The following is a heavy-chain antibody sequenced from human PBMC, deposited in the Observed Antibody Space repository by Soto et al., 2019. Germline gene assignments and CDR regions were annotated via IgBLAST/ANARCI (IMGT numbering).Heavy chain of an antibody. Sequence: QVQLQESGPGLAKPSQTLSLTCTVSGGSISSGGYYWSWIRQHPGKGLEWIGYIYYSGSTYYNPSLKSRVTISVDTSKNQFSLKLSSVTAADTAVYYCARFAPYYCSSTSCYGNYFDYWGQGTLVTVSS. D-gene: IGHD2-2*01. CDR3: ARFAPYYCSSTSCYGNYFDY. J-gene: IGHJ4*02. V-gene: IGHV4-31*03. CDR1: GGSISSGGYY. CDR2: IYYSGST.